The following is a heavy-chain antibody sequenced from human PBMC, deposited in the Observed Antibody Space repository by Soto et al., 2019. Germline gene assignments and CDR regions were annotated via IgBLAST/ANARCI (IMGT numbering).Heavy chain of an antibody. CDR2: ISWNSGDI. J-gene: IGHJ4*02. CDR1: GFTFDDYG. Sequence: GGSLRLSCAASGFTFDDYGMHWVRQAPGKGLEWVSGISWNSGDIGYADSVKGRFTISRDNAKNSLYLQMNSLRAEDTALYYCAKTMTTVTTFDYWGQGTLVTVSS. D-gene: IGHD4-17*01. CDR3: AKTMTTVTTFDY. V-gene: IGHV3-9*01.